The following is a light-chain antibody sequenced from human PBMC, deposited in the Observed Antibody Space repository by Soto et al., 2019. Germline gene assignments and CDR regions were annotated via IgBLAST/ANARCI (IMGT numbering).Light chain of an antibody. V-gene: IGKV1-33*01. Sequence: DIQMAQSPSSLSASVEDRVIITCRASQSISNYLNWYQQKPGKAPKLLIYDASNLETGVPSRFSGSGSGTDFTLTISSLQPEDFATYYCLQDYNYPQTLGQGTKVDI. J-gene: IGKJ1*01. CDR1: QSISNY. CDR2: DAS. CDR3: LQDYNYPQT.